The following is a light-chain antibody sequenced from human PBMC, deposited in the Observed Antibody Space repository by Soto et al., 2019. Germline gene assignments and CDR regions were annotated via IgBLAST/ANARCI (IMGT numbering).Light chain of an antibody. CDR2: KAS. J-gene: IGKJ1*01. V-gene: IGKV1-5*03. CDR1: HSVDSW. Sequence: DIQMSQSPSTLSASIGDRVTITCRTSHSVDSWLAWYQQKPGKAPKLLIYKASSLQTGVPSRFSGSGSGTEFTLTTSSLQPDDFATYYCQHYNDYSRMFGQGTKVEIK. CDR3: QHYNDYSRM.